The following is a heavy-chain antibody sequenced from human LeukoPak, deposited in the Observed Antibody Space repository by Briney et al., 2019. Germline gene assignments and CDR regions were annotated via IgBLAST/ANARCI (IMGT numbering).Heavy chain of an antibody. CDR2: IYYSGST. V-gene: IGHV4-59*01. CDR1: GGSISSYY. J-gene: IGHJ6*03. Sequence: SETLSLTCTVSGGSISSYYWSWIRQPPGKGLEWIGYIYYSGSTNYNPSLKSRVTISVDTSKNQFSLKLSSVTAADTAVYYCARTYSSGWYPNYYYYYYMDVWGKGTTVTVSS. D-gene: IGHD6-19*01. CDR3: ARTYSSGWYPNYYYYYYMDV.